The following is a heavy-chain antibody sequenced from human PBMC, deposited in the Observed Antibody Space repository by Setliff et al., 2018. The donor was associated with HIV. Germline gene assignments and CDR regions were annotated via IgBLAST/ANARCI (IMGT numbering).Heavy chain of an antibody. J-gene: IGHJ4*02. Sequence: SETLSLTCAVSGYSISSGYYWGWIRQPPGKGLEWIGSIYHSVSTYYNPSLKSRVTISVDTSKNQFSLKLSSVTAADTAVYYCAREAYGSGSGYIRWGPGTLVTVSS. V-gene: IGHV4-38-2*01. CDR3: AREAYGSGSGYIR. D-gene: IGHD3-10*01. CDR2: IYHSVST. CDR1: GYSISSGYY.